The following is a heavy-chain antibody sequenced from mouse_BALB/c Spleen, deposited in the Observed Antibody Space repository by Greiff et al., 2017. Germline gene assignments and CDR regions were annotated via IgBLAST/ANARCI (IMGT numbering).Heavy chain of an antibody. V-gene: IGHV1-18*01. CDR3: ARFYDYDVDY. CDR2: INPNNGGT. J-gene: IGHJ4*01. CDR1: GYTFTDYN. Sequence: VQLQQSGPELVKPGASVKIPCKASGYTFTDYNMDWVKQSHGKSLEWIGDINPNNGGTIYNQKFKGKATLTVDKSSSTAYMELRSLTSEDTAVYYCARFYDYDVDYWGQGTSVTVSS. D-gene: IGHD2-4*01.